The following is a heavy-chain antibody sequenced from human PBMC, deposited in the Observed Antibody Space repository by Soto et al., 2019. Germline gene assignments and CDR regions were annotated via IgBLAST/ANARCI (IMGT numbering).Heavy chain of an antibody. Sequence: GWSLTLSCAASGFTFSVYAMSRVRQASGKGLEWVSVISGSGCSTYYADSVKGRFRSSRDNSKNTLFMHMKSLRAEDTGVHYCVKVYCNNGVWAYYWGQGTQVTV. CDR3: VKVYCNNGVWAYY. CDR1: GFTFSVYA. CDR2: ISGSGCST. D-gene: IGHD2-8*01. V-gene: IGHV3-23*01. J-gene: IGHJ4*02.